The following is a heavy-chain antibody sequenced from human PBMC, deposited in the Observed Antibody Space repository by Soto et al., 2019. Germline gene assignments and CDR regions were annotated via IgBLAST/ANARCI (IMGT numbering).Heavy chain of an antibody. J-gene: IGHJ3*02. CDR2: INRNSVTM. V-gene: IGHV3-9*01. Sequence: EVQLVESGGGLVQPGTSLRLSCAASGFTFDEYAMHWVRQAPGKGLEWVSSINRNSVTMGYADSMKGRFTISRDNAKNSLYLQMNDLRAEDTALYYCAKGGSSSWVRDGLDIWGQGTMVTVSS. CDR1: GFTFDEYA. D-gene: IGHD2-15*01. CDR3: AKGGSSSWVRDGLDI.